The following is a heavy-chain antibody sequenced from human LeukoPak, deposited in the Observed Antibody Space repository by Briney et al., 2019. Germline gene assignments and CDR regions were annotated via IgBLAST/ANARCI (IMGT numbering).Heavy chain of an antibody. V-gene: IGHV4-30-4*08. CDR2: IYYSGST. Sequence: SQTLSLTCTVSGGSISSGDYYWSWIRQSPGKGLEWIGYIYYSGSTYYNPSLKSRVTISVDTSKNQFSLKLSSVTAADTAVYYCARDPWVAPSYFDYWGQGTLVTVSS. D-gene: IGHD5-12*01. J-gene: IGHJ4*02. CDR3: ARDPWVAPSYFDY. CDR1: GGSISSGDYY.